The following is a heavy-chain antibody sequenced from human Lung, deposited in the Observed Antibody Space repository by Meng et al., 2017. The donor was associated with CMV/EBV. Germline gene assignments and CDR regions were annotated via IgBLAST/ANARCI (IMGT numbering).Heavy chain of an antibody. V-gene: IGHV4-4*02. CDR1: GDSIVSPDW. CDR3: ARIERRRILKYCGSDCSTTDY. D-gene: IGHD2-21*02. CDR2: IYHSGST. Sequence: QVQVQESGPGLVKPSGTLSLTCAVSGDSIVSPDWWSWVRQPPGKGLEWIGEIYHSGSTNYNPSLKSRVTISVDKFKNQFSLKLGSVTAADTAVYYCARIERRRILKYCGSDCSTTDYWGQGTLVTVSS. J-gene: IGHJ4*02.